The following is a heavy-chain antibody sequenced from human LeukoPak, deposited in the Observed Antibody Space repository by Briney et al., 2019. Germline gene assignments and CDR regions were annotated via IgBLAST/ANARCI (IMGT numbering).Heavy chain of an antibody. CDR3: ARDGSNYGDYFDY. D-gene: IGHD4-17*01. CDR1: GFTFSNAW. V-gene: IGHV3-7*01. Sequence: GGSLRLSCAASGFTFSNAWMSWVRQAPGKGLEWVANIKQDGSEKYYVDSVKGRFTISRDNAKNSLYLQMNSLRAEDTAVYYCARDGSNYGDYFDYWGQGTLVTVSS. J-gene: IGHJ4*02. CDR2: IKQDGSEK.